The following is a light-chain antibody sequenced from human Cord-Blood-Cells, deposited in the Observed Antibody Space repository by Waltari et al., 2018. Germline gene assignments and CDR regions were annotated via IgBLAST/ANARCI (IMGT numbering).Light chain of an antibody. Sequence: QSALTQPASVSGSPGQSITISCTGTSSDVGRYNLVSWYQQHPGKAHKLMIYEGSKRPSGVSDRFSGYKYGNTASLSISGLQAEDEADYYCCSYAGSSTLVFGGGTKLTVL. CDR3: CSYAGSSTLV. V-gene: IGLV2-23*01. CDR1: SSDVGRYNL. CDR2: EGS. J-gene: IGLJ3*02.